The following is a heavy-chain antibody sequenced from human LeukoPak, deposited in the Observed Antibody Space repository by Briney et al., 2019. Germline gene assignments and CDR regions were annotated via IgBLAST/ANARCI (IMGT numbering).Heavy chain of an antibody. CDR2: ISYDGSNK. V-gene: IGHV3-30*04. Sequence: PGGSLRLSCAASGFTFSSYAMHWVRQAPGKGLEWVAVISYDGSNKYYADSVKGRFTISRDNSKNTLYLEMNSLRAEDTAVYYCAKDPSYNWNYLTYWGQGTLVTVSS. CDR1: GFTFSSYA. D-gene: IGHD1-7*01. J-gene: IGHJ4*02. CDR3: AKDPSYNWNYLTY.